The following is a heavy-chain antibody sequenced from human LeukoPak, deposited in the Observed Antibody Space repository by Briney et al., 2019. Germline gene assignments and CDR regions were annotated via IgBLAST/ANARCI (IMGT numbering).Heavy chain of an antibody. V-gene: IGHV1-46*03. Sequence: ASVKVSCKASGYTFTSYYMHWVRQAPGQGLEWMGMINPSGGSTSYAQRFQGRVTMTRDTSTSTVYMELSSLRSEDTAVYYCARAVTDSGGRLDIWGQGTMVTVSS. J-gene: IGHJ3*02. CDR2: INPSGGST. CDR3: ARAVTDSGGRLDI. D-gene: IGHD3-16*01. CDR1: GYTFTSYY.